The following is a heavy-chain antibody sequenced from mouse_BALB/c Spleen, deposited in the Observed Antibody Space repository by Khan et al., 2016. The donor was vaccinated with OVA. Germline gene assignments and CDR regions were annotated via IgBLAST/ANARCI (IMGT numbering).Heavy chain of an antibody. J-gene: IGHJ1*01. CDR2: IWRSGNT. V-gene: IGHV2-5*01. CDR1: GFSLTNYG. CDR3: AIGNGSYVWYFGV. D-gene: IGHD2-3*01. Sequence: QVQLQQPGPGLVQPSQSLSITCTVSGFSLTNYGVPWVRQSPRKGLEWLGVIWRSGNTDYNAAFMSRLSITKDNSKSQALFKMNTLQPDDTAIYCCAIGNGSYVWYFGVWGAGTTVTVSS.